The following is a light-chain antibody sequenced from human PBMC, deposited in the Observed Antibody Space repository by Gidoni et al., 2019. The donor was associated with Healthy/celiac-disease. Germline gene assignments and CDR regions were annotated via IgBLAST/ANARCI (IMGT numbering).Light chain of an antibody. CDR1: SSDVGSYNL. CDR3: CSYAGASTYV. Sequence: QSALTQPASVSGSPGQSITISCTGTSSDVGSYNLVSWYQQHPGKAPKLMIYGTKRPSGVSNRFSGSKSGNTASLTISGLQAEDEADYYCCSYAGASTYVFGTGTKVTVL. CDR2: GT. J-gene: IGLJ1*01. V-gene: IGLV2-23*01.